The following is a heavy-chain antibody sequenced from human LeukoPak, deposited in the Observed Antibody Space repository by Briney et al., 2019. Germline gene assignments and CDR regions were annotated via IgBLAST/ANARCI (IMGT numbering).Heavy chain of an antibody. Sequence: PGGSLRLSCAASGFTFSSYGMHWVRQAPGKGLEWVAFIRYDGSNKYYADSVKGRFTISRDNSKNTLYLQMNSLRAEDTAVYYCAKVGDSSGYYPYYFDYWGQGTLVTVSS. CDR1: GFTFSSYG. CDR3: AKVGDSSGYYPYYFDY. CDR2: IRYDGSNK. D-gene: IGHD3-22*01. J-gene: IGHJ4*02. V-gene: IGHV3-30*02.